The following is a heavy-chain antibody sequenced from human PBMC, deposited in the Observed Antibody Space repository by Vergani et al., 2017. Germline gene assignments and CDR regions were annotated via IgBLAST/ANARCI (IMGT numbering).Heavy chain of an antibody. D-gene: IGHD1-14*01. V-gene: IGHV3-21*02. CDR2: ISTSSSYI. J-gene: IGHJ4*02. CDR3: ARDTRGPEGADY. Sequence: EVQLVESGGGLVKPGGSLRLSCAAFGFTSSTYVMNWVRQAPGKGLEWVSSISTSSSYIYYADSVKGRFTISRDNAKNSLYLQMNNLRAEDTAVYYCARDTRGPEGADYWGQGTLVTVSS. CDR1: GFTSSTYV.